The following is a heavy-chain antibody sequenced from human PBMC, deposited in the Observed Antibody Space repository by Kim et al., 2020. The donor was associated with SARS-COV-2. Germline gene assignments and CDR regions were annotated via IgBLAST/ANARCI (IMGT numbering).Heavy chain of an antibody. J-gene: IGHJ6*02. Sequence: GGSLRLSCAASGFTFSSYSMNWVRQAPGKGLEWVSSISSSSYIYYADSVKGRFTISRDNAKNSLYLQMNSLRAEDTAVYYCARGAFGVVNYGMDVWGQGTTVTVSS. V-gene: IGHV3-21*01. CDR1: GFTFSSYS. D-gene: IGHD3-3*01. CDR2: ISSSSYI. CDR3: ARGAFGVVNYGMDV.